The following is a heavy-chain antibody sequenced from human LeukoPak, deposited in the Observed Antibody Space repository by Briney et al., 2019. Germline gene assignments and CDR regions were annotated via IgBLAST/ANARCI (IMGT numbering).Heavy chain of an antibody. CDR1: GFTLSSYE. CDR2: INQDGSKE. V-gene: IGHV3-7*01. J-gene: IGHJ3*02. D-gene: IGHD6-6*01. Sequence: GGSLRLSCAASGFTLSSYEMNWVRQTQGKGLEWVANINQDGSKENYVDSVRGRFTISRDNTKNSLFLQMNSLRAEDTAIYYCARDTSPSSGSTYFDALDMWDQGTMVTVSS. CDR3: ARDTSPSSGSTYFDALDM.